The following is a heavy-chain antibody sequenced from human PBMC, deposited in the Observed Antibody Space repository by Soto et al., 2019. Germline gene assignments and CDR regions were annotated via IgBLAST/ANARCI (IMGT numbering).Heavy chain of an antibody. Sequence: PGGSLRLSCAASGFTFSSYGMHWVRQAPGKGLEWVAVISYDGSNKYYADSVKGRFTISRDNSKNTLYLQMNSLRAEDTAVYYCAKDTESSSGWSLNYWGQGTLVTVSS. CDR1: GFTFSSYG. CDR3: AKDTESSSGWSLNY. V-gene: IGHV3-30*18. J-gene: IGHJ4*02. D-gene: IGHD6-19*01. CDR2: ISYDGSNK.